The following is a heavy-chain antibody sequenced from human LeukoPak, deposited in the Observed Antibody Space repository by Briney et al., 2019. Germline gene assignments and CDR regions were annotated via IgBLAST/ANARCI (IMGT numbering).Heavy chain of an antibody. Sequence: PSETLSLTCTVSGGSISSYYWSWIRQPPGKGLEWIGYIYYSGSTNYNPSLKSRVTISVDTSKNQFSLKLSSVTAADTGVYYCARLGFHNFDWLFSPDDYWGQGTLVTVSS. CDR1: GGSISSYY. J-gene: IGHJ4*02. V-gene: IGHV4-59*08. CDR3: ARLGFHNFDWLFSPDDY. D-gene: IGHD3-9*01. CDR2: IYYSGST.